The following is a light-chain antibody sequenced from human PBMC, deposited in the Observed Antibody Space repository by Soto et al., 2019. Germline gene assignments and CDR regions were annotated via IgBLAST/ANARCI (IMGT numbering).Light chain of an antibody. J-gene: IGKJ1*01. CDR2: ATS. Sequence: EIVITQSPATLSVSPGERATLSCSASQSVSTNVAWYQQKPGQAPRLLIYATSTRATGIPARFSGSGSGSEFTLTITSLQSEDSAAYYCQQYNDWPPWTFGQGTKVDIK. CDR3: QQYNDWPPWT. CDR1: QSVSTN. V-gene: IGKV3-15*01.